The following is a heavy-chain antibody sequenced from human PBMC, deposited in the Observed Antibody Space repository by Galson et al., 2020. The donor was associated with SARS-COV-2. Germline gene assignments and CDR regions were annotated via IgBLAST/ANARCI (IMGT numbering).Heavy chain of an antibody. D-gene: IGHD2-21*01. V-gene: IGHV3-9*01. CDR1: GFTFDDYA. J-gene: IGHJ3*02. Sequence: GGSLRLSCAASGFTFDDYAMHWVRQAPGKGLEWVSGISWNSGSIGYADSVKGRFTISRDNAKNSLYLQMNSLRAEDTALYYCAKIPEFFQDAVDIWGQGTMAPASA. CDR3: AKIPEFFQDAVDI. CDR2: ISWNSGSI.